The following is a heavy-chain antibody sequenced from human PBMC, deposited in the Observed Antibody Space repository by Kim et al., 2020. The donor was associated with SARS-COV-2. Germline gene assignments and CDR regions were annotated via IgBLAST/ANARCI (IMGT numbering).Heavy chain of an antibody. CDR3: ARRGCSSTSCFTFGVGYYYMDV. V-gene: IGHV4-39*01. D-gene: IGHD2-2*01. Sequence: SETLSLTCTVSGGSISSSSYYWGWIRQPPGKGLEWIGSIYYSGSTYYNPSLKSRVTISVDTTKNQFPLMLSSVTAADTAVYYCARRGCSSTSCFTFGVGYYYMDVWGQGTTVTVSS. J-gene: IGHJ6*03. CDR1: GGSISSSSYY. CDR2: IYYSGST.